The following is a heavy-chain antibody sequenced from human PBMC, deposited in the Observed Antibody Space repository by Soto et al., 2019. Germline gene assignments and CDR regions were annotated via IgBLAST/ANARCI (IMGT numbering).Heavy chain of an antibody. Sequence: GGSLRLSCVGSGFTFSSYAMSWVRQAPGKGLEWVSAISGSGDSTYYADSVKGRFTVSRDNSKNTLYLQMNSLRAEDTAVFYCAKERSSGWSFDYWGQGTLVTVSS. CDR1: GFTFSSYA. J-gene: IGHJ4*02. D-gene: IGHD6-19*01. V-gene: IGHV3-23*01. CDR3: AKERSSGWSFDY. CDR2: ISGSGDST.